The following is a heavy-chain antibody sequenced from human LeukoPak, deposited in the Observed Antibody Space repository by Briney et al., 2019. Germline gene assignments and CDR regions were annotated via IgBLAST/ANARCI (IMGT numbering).Heavy chain of an antibody. CDR3: ARKRRGFHSGAWFDP. CDR1: GYTFTSYG. Sequence: ASVKVSCKASGYTFTSYGISWVRQAPGQGLEWMGWISAYNGNTNYAQKFQGRVTMTRDTSISTAYMELSRLRSDDTAVYYCARKRRGFHSGAWFDPWGQGTLVTVSS. CDR2: ISAYNGNT. J-gene: IGHJ5*02. D-gene: IGHD1-26*01. V-gene: IGHV1-18*01.